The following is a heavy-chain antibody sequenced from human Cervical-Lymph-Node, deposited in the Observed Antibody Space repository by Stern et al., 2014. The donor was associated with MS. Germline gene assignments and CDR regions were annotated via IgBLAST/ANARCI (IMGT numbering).Heavy chain of an antibody. CDR3: ARGGYYASGTWYGY. CDR2: INHRGYT. J-gene: IGHJ4*02. CDR1: GGSFSGYY. V-gene: IGHV4-34*01. D-gene: IGHD3-10*01. Sequence: QVQLQQWGAGLLKPSETLSLTCAVYGGSFSGYYWSWIRQTPGKGLEWIGEINHRGYTKQNPSLKSRVTISVDTSSNQFSLQLASVTAADTALYYCARGGYYASGTWYGYWGQGNMVTVSS.